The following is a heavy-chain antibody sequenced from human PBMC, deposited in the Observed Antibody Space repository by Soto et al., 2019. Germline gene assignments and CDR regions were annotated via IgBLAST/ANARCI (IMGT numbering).Heavy chain of an antibody. CDR3: ARVVAAAGEGWFDP. CDR2: ISAYNGNT. V-gene: IGHV1-18*01. J-gene: IGHJ5*02. D-gene: IGHD6-13*01. Sequence: KVSCKASGYTFTSYGISWVRQAPGQGLEWMGWISAYNGNTNYAQKLQGRVTMTTDTSTSTAYMELRSLRSDDTAVYYCARVVAAAGEGWFDPWGQGTLVTVSS. CDR1: GYTFTSYG.